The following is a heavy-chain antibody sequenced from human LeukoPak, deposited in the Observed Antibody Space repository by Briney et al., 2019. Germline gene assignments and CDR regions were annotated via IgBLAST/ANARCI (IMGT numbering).Heavy chain of an antibody. D-gene: IGHD3-10*01. V-gene: IGHV3-30*02. CDR2: IRYDGSNK. CDR3: AKHGSGSYLTSHFDY. Sequence: GGSLRLSCAASGFTFSSYGMHWFRQAPGKGREGVAFIRYDGSNKYYADSVKGRFTISRDNSKNTLYLQMNSLRAEDTAVYYCAKHGSGSYLTSHFDYWGQGTLVTVSS. CDR1: GFTFSSYG. J-gene: IGHJ4*02.